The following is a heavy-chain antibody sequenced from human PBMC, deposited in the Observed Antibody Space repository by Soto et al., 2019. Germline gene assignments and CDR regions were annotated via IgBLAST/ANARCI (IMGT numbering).Heavy chain of an antibody. D-gene: IGHD2-15*01. J-gene: IGHJ3*02. V-gene: IGHV3-66*01. CDR1: GFTVTEIY. CDR3: VREPRYCSGGSCSIMGDAFDI. Sequence: EVQLVESGGGLVQPGGSLRLSCVASGFTVTEIYMNWVRQAPGKGLAWVSVIYNECTDYADSVRGRFSISTDSSKNALYLTRNSVGAEDSAVYYCVREPRYCSGGSCSIMGDAFDIWGQGTMVTVSS. CDR2: IYNECT.